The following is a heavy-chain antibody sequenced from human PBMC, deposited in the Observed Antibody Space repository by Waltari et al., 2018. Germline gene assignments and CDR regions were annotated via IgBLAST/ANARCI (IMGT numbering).Heavy chain of an antibody. D-gene: IGHD3-10*01. CDR2: INHSGST. V-gene: IGHV4-34*01. J-gene: IGHJ6*02. CDR3: ARGRGSGSYYKPLLRYYGMDV. Sequence: QVQLQQWGAGLLKPSETLSLTCAVYGGSFSGYYWSWIRQPPGKGLEWIGEINHSGSTNYNPSLKSRVTISVDTSKNQFSLKLSSVTAADTAVYYCARGRGSGSYYKPLLRYYGMDVWGQGTTVTVSS. CDR1: GGSFSGYY.